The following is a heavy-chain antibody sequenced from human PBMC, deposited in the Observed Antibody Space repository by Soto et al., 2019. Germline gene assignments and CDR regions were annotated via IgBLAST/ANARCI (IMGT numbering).Heavy chain of an antibody. CDR1: GFTFSSYG. CDR2: ISYDGSNK. D-gene: IGHD5-18*01. V-gene: IGHV3-30*18. CDR3: AKDGGYSYGYAFDI. Sequence: QVQLVESGGGVVQPGRSLRLSCAASGFTFSSYGMHWVRQAPGKGLEWVAVISYDGSNKYYADSVKGRFTISRDNSKNTLYLQMNSLRAEDTAVYYCAKDGGYSYGYAFDIWGQGTMVTVSS. J-gene: IGHJ3*02.